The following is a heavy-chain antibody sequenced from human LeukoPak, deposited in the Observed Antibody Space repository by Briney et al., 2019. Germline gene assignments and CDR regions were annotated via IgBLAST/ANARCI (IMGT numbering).Heavy chain of an antibody. J-gene: IGHJ4*02. CDR2: ITGSGDNT. D-gene: IGHD3-22*01. V-gene: IGHV3-23*01. CDR1: GFTFSSYA. Sequence: GGSLRLSCAASGFTFSSYAMSWVRQAPGKGLEWVSGITGSGDNTYYADSVKGRFTISRDNSKNTLYVQVNSLGTEDTAAYYCAKGSYYDSSGSFYFDYWGQGTLVTVSS. CDR3: AKGSYYDSSGSFYFDY.